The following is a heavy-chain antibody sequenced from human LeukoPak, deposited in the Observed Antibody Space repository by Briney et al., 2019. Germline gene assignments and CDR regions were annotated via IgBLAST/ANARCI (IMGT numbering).Heavy chain of an antibody. CDR1: GGFISNSNYY. Sequence: SETLSLTCTVSGGFISNSNYYWGWIRQPPGKGLEWIGSIYYSGRTYYNPSLNSRVTISVDTSNNQFSLKLNSVTAADTAVYYCATSGYDTSPEYWGQGTLVTVSS. V-gene: IGHV4-39*01. CDR2: IYYSGRT. J-gene: IGHJ4*02. D-gene: IGHD5-12*01. CDR3: ATSGYDTSPEY.